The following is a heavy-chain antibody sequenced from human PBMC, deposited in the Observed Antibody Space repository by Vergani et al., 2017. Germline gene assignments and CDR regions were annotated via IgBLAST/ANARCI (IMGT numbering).Heavy chain of an antibody. CDR1: GDTLKKLS. CDR2: FAPDQSET. D-gene: IGHD2-2*01. J-gene: IGHJ1*01. V-gene: IGHV1-24*01. Sequence: QVQLVRSGAEVKKPGASVRVSCKVSGDTLKKLSIQWVRQAPGKGLDWMGRFAPDQSETKYAQKFQGRLSMTEDTSTDTAYMELSSLRYEDTAVYYCTKSKFQYCSSTSCFSEYFQHWGQGTLVTVSS. CDR3: TKSKFQYCSSTSCFSEYFQH.